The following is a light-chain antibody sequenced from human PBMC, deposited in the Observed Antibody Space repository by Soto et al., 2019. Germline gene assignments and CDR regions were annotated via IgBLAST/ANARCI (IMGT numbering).Light chain of an antibody. V-gene: IGLV2-14*01. CDR2: EVS. Sequence: QSALTQPASVSGSPGQSITISCTGTSSDVGTYNYVSWYQQHSGKAPKLMIYEVSNRPSGVSNRFSGSKSGNTASLTISGLQADDEADYYCSAYTSSLTIYVFGSGTKLTVL. CDR1: SSDVGTYNY. J-gene: IGLJ1*01. CDR3: SAYTSSLTIYV.